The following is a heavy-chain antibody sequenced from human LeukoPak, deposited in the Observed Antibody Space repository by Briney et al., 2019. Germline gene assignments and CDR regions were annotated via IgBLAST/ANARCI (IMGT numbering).Heavy chain of an antibody. V-gene: IGHV4-59*01. Sequence: NTSETLSLTCTVSGGSISSYYWSWIRQPPGKGLEWIGYIYYSGSTNYNPSLKSRVTISVDTSKNQFSLKLSSVTAADTAVYYCARGMAVAMDYWGQGTLVTVSS. CDR2: IYYSGST. CDR1: GGSISSYY. J-gene: IGHJ4*02. D-gene: IGHD6-19*01. CDR3: ARGMAVAMDY.